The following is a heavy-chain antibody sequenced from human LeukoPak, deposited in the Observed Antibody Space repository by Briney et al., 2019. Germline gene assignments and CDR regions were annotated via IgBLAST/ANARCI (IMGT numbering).Heavy chain of an antibody. Sequence: GGSLRLSCAASGFTFSSYSMNWVRQAPGKGLEWVSSISSSSSYIYYADSVKGRFTNSRDNAKNSLYLQMNSLRVEDTAVYYCAKDSRSGWYGGNFQQWGQGTLVTVSS. CDR3: AKDSRSGWYGGNFQQ. CDR2: ISSSSSYI. CDR1: GFTFSSYS. J-gene: IGHJ1*01. D-gene: IGHD6-19*01. V-gene: IGHV3-21*04.